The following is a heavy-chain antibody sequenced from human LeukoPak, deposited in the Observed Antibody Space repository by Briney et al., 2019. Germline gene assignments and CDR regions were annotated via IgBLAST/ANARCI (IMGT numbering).Heavy chain of an antibody. V-gene: IGHV4-31*03. Sequence: PSETLSLTCTVSGDSISSGGYYWSWIRQHPGKGLEWIGYIYYSGSTYYNPSLKSRVTISVDTSKNQFSLKLSSVTAADTAVYYCARVSPYSSSSYDYWGQGTLVTVSS. D-gene: IGHD6-6*01. CDR3: ARVSPYSSSSYDY. CDR2: IYYSGST. CDR1: GDSISSGGYY. J-gene: IGHJ4*02.